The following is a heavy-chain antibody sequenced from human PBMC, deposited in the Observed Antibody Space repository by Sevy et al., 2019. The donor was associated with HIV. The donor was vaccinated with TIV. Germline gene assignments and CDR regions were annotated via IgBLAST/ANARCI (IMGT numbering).Heavy chain of an antibody. CDR2: IYHSGST. CDR3: ARIRGLRCSGGSCYGSYFDY. V-gene: IGHV4-30-2*01. D-gene: IGHD2-15*01. Sequence: SETLALTCAVSGGSISSGGYSWSWIRQPPGKGLEWIGYIYHSGSTYYNPSLKSRVTISVDRSKNQFSLKLSSVTAADTAVYSCARIRGLRCSGGSCYGSYFDYWGQGTLVTVSS. J-gene: IGHJ4*02. CDR1: GGSISSGGYS.